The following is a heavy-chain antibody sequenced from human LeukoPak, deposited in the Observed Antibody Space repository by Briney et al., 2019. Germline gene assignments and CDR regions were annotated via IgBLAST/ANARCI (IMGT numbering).Heavy chain of an antibody. CDR2: ISGSGGST. Sequence: GGSLRLSCAASGFTFSSYGMSWVRQAPGKGLEWVSAISGSGGSTYYADSVKGRFTISRDNSKNTLYLQMNSLRAEDTAVYYCAKDQGFTYYDILTGYQTDAFDIWGQGTMVTVSS. V-gene: IGHV3-23*01. CDR1: GFTFSSYG. J-gene: IGHJ3*02. CDR3: AKDQGFTYYDILTGYQTDAFDI. D-gene: IGHD3-9*01.